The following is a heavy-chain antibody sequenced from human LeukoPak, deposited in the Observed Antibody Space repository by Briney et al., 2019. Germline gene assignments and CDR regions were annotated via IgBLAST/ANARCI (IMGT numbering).Heavy chain of an antibody. Sequence: GGSLRLSCAASGFTFSSYAMSWVRQAPGKGLEWVSSASGSGGGTYYADSVKGRFTISRDNSKNTLYLQMNSLRAEDAAVYYCSTTYYYDSSEGYWGQGTLVTVSS. J-gene: IGHJ4*02. CDR2: ASGSGGGT. CDR1: GFTFSSYA. V-gene: IGHV3-23*01. CDR3: STTYYYDSSEGY. D-gene: IGHD3-22*01.